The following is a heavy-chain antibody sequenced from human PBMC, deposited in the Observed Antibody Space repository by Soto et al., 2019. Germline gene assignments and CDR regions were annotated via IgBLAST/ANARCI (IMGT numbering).Heavy chain of an antibody. CDR2: VAPIFDFS. CDR3: ATGGLGGRQQLVRYAVDF. V-gene: IGHV1-69*02. J-gene: IGHJ3*01. CDR1: GGTFDSYS. D-gene: IGHD6-13*01. Sequence: QVQLVQSGAEVKKPGSSVRVSCKASGGTFDSYSISWVRQAPGQGPEWVGKVAPIFDFSSYAPKFRGRVTIIADKTTSTADSDLGGLTSEDTAVYYCATGGLGGRQQLVRYAVDFWGQGTMVTVSS.